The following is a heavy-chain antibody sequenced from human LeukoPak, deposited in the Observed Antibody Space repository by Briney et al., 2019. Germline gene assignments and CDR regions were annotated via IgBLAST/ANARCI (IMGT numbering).Heavy chain of an antibody. V-gene: IGHV3-21*01. Sequence: GGSLRLSCAASGFTFISCTMHWVRQAPGTGLEWVSSISSSSNYIYYADSVKGRFTISRDNAKNSLYLQMNSLGAEDTAVYYCARSVASAGYAYWGQGTLVTVSS. CDR2: ISSSSNYI. CDR3: ARSVASAGYAY. CDR1: GFTFISCT. J-gene: IGHJ4*02. D-gene: IGHD6-13*01.